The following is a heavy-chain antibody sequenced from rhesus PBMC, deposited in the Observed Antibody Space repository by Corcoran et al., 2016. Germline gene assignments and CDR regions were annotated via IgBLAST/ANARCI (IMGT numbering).Heavy chain of an antibody. CDR3: AREKDDY. Sequence: QVQLQESGPGLVKPSETLSLTCTVSGASISSNWWTWNRQPPGKGLEWIGDIDGNSGRTNYNPSLKSRVTISKDASKNHFSLKLSSVTAADTAVYYCAREKDDYWGQGVLVTVSS. J-gene: IGHJ4*01. CDR2: IDGNSGRT. V-gene: IGHV4-80*01. CDR1: GASISSNW.